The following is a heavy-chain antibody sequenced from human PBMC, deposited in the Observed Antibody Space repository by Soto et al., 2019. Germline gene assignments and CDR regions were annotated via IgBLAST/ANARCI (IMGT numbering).Heavy chain of an antibody. D-gene: IGHD2-2*01. Sequence: ASVKVSCKASGYTFTSYDINWVRQATGQGLEWMGWMNPNSGNTGYAQKFQGRVTMTRNTSISTAYMELSSLRSEDTAVYYCARVGSRLGYCSSTSCYGAFDIWGQGTMVTVSS. CDR1: GYTFTSYD. CDR2: MNPNSGNT. V-gene: IGHV1-8*01. J-gene: IGHJ3*02. CDR3: ARVGSRLGYCSSTSCYGAFDI.